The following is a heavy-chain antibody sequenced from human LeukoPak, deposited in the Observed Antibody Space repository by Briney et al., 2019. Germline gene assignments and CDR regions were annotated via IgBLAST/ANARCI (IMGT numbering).Heavy chain of an antibody. CDR1: GFTFSGSA. CDR2: IRSKANSYAT. D-gene: IGHD5-24*01. CDR3: ARFGDGYNLPYAFDY. Sequence: PGGSLRLSCAASGFTFSGSAMHWVRQASGKGLEWVGRIRSKANSYATAYAASVKGRFTISRDDSKNTAYLQMNSLKTEDTAVYYCARFGDGYNLPYAFDYWGQGTLVTVPS. J-gene: IGHJ4*02. V-gene: IGHV3-73*01.